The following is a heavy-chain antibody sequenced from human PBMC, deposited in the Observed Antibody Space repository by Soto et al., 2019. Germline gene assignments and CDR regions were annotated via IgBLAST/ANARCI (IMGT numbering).Heavy chain of an antibody. CDR2: IYYSGST. J-gene: IGHJ6*02. D-gene: IGHD1-1*01. Sequence: SETLSLTCTVSGGSISSYYWSWIRQPPGKGLEWTGYIYYSGSTNYNPSLKSRVTISVDTSKNQFSLKLSSVTAADTAVYYCARINWDRGYYYYGMDVWGQGTTVTVSS. V-gene: IGHV4-59*01. CDR1: GGSISSYY. CDR3: ARINWDRGYYYYGMDV.